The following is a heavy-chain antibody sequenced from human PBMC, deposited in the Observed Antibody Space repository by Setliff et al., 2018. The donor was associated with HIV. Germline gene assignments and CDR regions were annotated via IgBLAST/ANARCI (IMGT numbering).Heavy chain of an antibody. CDR2: MYHSGSS. V-gene: IGHV4-39*07. CDR3: AGWSSWRKYNWFDP. D-gene: IGHD6-13*01. Sequence: PSETMSLTCTVSGGSISSSSYYWGWIRQPPGKGLEWIGSMYHSGSSYYNPSLKSRVTISVDTSKNQFSLKLSSVTAADTAVYYCAGWSSWRKYNWFDPWGQGTLVTVSS. J-gene: IGHJ5*02. CDR1: GGSISSSSYY.